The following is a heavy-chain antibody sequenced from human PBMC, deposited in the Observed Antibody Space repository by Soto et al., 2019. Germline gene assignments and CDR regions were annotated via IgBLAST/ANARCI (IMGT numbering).Heavy chain of an antibody. D-gene: IGHD1-1*01. CDR1: GGTFSSYA. CDR3: ARVGYNWNDGGPPYYFDY. CDR2: IIPIFGTA. V-gene: IGHV1-69*13. J-gene: IGHJ4*02. Sequence: ASVKVSCKASGGTFSSYAISWVRQAPGQGLEWMGGIIPIFGTANYAQKFQGRVTITADESTNTAYMELSSLRSEDTAVYYCARVGYNWNDGGPPYYFDYWGQGTLVTVSS.